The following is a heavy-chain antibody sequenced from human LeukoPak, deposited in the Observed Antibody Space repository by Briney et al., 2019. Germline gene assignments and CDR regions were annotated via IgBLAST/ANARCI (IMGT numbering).Heavy chain of an antibody. D-gene: IGHD2-2*02. CDR2: IKGKSERGTT. J-gene: IGHJ4*02. Sequence: GGSLRLSCAASGFTFSNGWMSWVRQAPGKGLEWVGRIKGKSERGTTDYAAPVKGRFTISRDGSTNTVYLHMNSLKTEDTAVYFCTSNLYCSTSSCYTLDNWGQGTLVAVSP. V-gene: IGHV3-15*01. CDR1: GFTFSNGW. CDR3: TSNLYCSTSSCYTLDN.